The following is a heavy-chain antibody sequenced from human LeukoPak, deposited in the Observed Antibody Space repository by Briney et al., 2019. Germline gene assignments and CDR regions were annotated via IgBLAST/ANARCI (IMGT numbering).Heavy chain of an antibody. CDR1: GFTFSSYA. CDR3: AKTRGYSYAEPLDY. CDR2: ISGSGGST. Sequence: GGSLRLSCAASGFTFSSYAMSWVRQAPGKGLEWVSAISGSGGSTYYADSVKGRFTISRDNSKNTLYLQMNSLRAEDTAVYYCAKTRGYSYAEPLDYWGQGTLVTVSS. V-gene: IGHV3-23*01. D-gene: IGHD5-18*01. J-gene: IGHJ4*02.